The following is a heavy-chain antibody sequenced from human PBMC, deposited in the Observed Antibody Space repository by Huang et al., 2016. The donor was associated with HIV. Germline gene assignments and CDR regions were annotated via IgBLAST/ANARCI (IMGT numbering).Heavy chain of an antibody. J-gene: IGHJ3*02. Sequence: QVQLQQWGAGLLKPSETLSLTCAVYGGSFSGYYWSWIRQSPGKGLEWSGEINHSGSTNSNPSLKSRLTISVDTSKNQFSLKLSSVTAADTAVYYCARERMMSWLDDHDAFDIWGQGTMVTVSS. V-gene: IGHV4-34*01. CDR2: INHSGST. CDR3: ARERMMSWLDDHDAFDI. CDR1: GGSFSGYY. D-gene: IGHD1-1*01.